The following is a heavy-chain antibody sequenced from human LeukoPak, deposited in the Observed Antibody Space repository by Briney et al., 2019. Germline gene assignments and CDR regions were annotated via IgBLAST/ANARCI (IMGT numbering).Heavy chain of an antibody. Sequence: GGSLRLSCAASGFTFSSYWMNWARPAPGKGLEWVASINHNGNVNYYVDSVKGRFTISRDNAKNTLYLQMNSLRAEDTAVYYCASPTYYDSSGYLAYWGQGTLVTVSS. D-gene: IGHD3-22*01. CDR3: ASPTYYDSSGYLAY. J-gene: IGHJ4*02. CDR2: INHNGNVN. CDR1: GFTFSSYW. V-gene: IGHV3-7*01.